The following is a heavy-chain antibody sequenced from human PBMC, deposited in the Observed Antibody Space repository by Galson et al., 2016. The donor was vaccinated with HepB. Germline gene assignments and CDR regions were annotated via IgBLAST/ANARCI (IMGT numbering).Heavy chain of an antibody. J-gene: IGHJ6*02. D-gene: IGHD3-10*01. Sequence: SETLSLTCTVSGGPISSSSYYWGWVRQPPGKGLEWIGTISNGGSAYFKASLKRRVTISVDTSKNQFSLRLNSVTAADTAVYYCARWGGGNYGMDVWGQGTTVTVS. V-gene: IGHV4-39*01. CDR3: ARWGGGNYGMDV. CDR2: ISNGGSA. CDR1: GGPISSSSYY.